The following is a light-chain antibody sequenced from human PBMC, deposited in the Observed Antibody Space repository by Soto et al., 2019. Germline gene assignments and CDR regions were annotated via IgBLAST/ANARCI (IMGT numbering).Light chain of an antibody. CDR3: QKYDGAPQT. CDR2: AAS. CDR1: HNIDNS. V-gene: IGKV1-27*01. Sequence: DIQMTQSPSSLSASVGDRVIITCRASHNIDNSLNWYQQKPGKVPSLLIYAASTLQSGVPSRFSGSGSGTDFTLTISSLQPEDVATYYCQKYDGAPQTFGQGTKVEIK. J-gene: IGKJ1*01.